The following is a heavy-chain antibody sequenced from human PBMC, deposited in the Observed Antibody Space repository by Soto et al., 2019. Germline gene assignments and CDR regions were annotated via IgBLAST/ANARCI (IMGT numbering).Heavy chain of an antibody. CDR1: GGTFSNYA. J-gene: IGHJ5*02. Sequence: QIHLVQSGAEVKKPGSSVKISCKASGGTFSNYAISWVRQAPGQGLEWMGGITPIFDTTNYAQKFQGRLTITADTSTSTAYLELSGLTADDTAIYFCARYPSSLNNWFDPWGQGTLVTVSS. D-gene: IGHD3-9*01. CDR2: ITPIFDTT. CDR3: ARYPSSLNNWFDP. V-gene: IGHV1-69*06.